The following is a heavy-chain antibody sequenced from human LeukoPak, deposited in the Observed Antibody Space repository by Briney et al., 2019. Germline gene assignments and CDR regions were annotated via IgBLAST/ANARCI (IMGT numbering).Heavy chain of an antibody. V-gene: IGHV1-69*13. D-gene: IGHD2-8*01. CDR2: IIPIFGTA. J-gene: IGHJ4*02. CDR1: GGTFSSYA. Sequence: SVKVSCKASGGTFSSYAISWVRQAPGQGLEWMGGIIPIFGTANYAQKFQGRVTITADESTSTVYMELSSLRSEDTAVYYCARVGVYAIGYFDYWGQGTLVTVSS. CDR3: ARVGVYAIGYFDY.